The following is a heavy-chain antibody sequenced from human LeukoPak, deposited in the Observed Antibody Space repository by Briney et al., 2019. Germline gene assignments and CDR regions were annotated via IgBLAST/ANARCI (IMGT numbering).Heavy chain of an antibody. CDR3: ARQPHCTGATCHPPGDSIDI. Sequence: PSETLSLTCTVSGGSISSSPYYWGWIRQPPGKGMEWIGSIYNSGSTYYNPSLQSRVTISVDTSKNQFFLKVTSVTASDTAVYYCARQPHCTGATCHPPGDSIDIWSQGTLVTVSS. V-gene: IGHV4-39*01. D-gene: IGHD2-8*02. CDR2: IYNSGST. J-gene: IGHJ3*02. CDR1: GGSISSSPYY.